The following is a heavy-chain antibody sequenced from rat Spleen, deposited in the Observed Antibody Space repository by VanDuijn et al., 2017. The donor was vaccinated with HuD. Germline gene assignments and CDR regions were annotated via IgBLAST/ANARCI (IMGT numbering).Heavy chain of an antibody. V-gene: IGHV2-32*01. J-gene: IGHJ3*01. Sequence: QVQLKESGPGLVQPSQTLSLTCTVSGFSLTSYHVHWVRQPPGKGLEWMGVMWSDGDTSYNSALKSRLSISRDTSKSQVFLKMSRLQTEDTATYCCARDGDGGYTDWFAYCGQGTLVTVSS. D-gene: IGHD1-11*01. CDR3: ARDGDGGYTDWFAY. CDR2: MWSDGDT. CDR1: GFSLTSYH.